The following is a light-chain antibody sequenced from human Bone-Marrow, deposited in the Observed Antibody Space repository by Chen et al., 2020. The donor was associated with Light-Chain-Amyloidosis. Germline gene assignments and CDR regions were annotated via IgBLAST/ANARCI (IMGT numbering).Light chain of an antibody. CDR2: TDD. J-gene: IGLJ3*02. CDR1: SSNIGTNT. V-gene: IGLV1-44*01. Sequence: SVLTPPPSASETPGQRLSISCSGGSSNIGTNTVNWYRQLPGTAPKLLIYTDDQRPSGVPDRLSGSKSGTSASLTISGLQSDDEADYYCAAWDDDLNGWVFGGGTKLTVL. CDR3: AAWDDDLNGWV.